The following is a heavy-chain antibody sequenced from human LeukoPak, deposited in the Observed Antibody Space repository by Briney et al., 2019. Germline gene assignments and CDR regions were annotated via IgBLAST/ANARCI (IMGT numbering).Heavy chain of an antibody. Sequence: GGSLRLSCAASGFTLSSYWMSWVRQAPGKGLEWVANIKEGGSEKYYVDSVKGRFTISRDNAQNSVYLHMNSLTAEDTALYYCARDWVAGVPFDAFDIWGQGTMVSASS. V-gene: IGHV3-7*03. CDR2: IKEGGSEK. D-gene: IGHD3-10*01. CDR3: ARDWVAGVPFDAFDI. J-gene: IGHJ3*02. CDR1: GFTLSSYW.